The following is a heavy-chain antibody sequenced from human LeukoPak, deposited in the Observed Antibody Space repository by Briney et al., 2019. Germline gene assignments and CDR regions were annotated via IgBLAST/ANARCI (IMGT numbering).Heavy chain of an antibody. Sequence: SETLSLTCAVYGGSFSGYYWSWIRQPPGKGLEWIGEINHSGSTNYNPSLKSRVTISVDTSKNQFSLKLSSVTAADTAVYYCARGGYGYFDYWGQGTLVSVSS. CDR1: GGSFSGYY. J-gene: IGHJ4*02. CDR2: INHSGST. V-gene: IGHV4-34*01. CDR3: ARGGYGYFDY. D-gene: IGHD5-18*01.